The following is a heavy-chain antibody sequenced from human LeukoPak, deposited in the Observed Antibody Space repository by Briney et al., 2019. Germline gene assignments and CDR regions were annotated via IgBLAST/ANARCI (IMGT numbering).Heavy chain of an antibody. CDR3: AKDYWYSGAFPQPVNS. D-gene: IGHD1-26*01. Sequence: GGSLRLSCAASGFTFSSYGMNWVRQAPGKGLEWVSGIRGSGENTYYADSVKGRFTISRDNSKNTLFLQMNSLRAEDTAFSYCAKDYWYSGAFPQPVNSWGQGTLVTVSS. CDR1: GFTFSSYG. J-gene: IGHJ4*02. CDR2: IRGSGENT. V-gene: IGHV3-23*01.